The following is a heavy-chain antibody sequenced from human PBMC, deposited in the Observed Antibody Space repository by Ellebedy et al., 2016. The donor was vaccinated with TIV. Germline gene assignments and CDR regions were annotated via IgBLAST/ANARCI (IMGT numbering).Heavy chain of an antibody. J-gene: IGHJ3*02. V-gene: IGHV1-24*01. CDR3: ATAYGDYVHDAFDI. CDR1: GDTLTELS. Sequence: AASVKVSCKVSGDTLTELSMHWVRQAPGKGLEWMGGFDPEDGETIYAQKFQGRVTMTEDTSTDTAYMELSNLSSEDTAVYYCATAYGDYVHDAFDIWGQGTMVTVSS. CDR2: FDPEDGET. D-gene: IGHD4-17*01.